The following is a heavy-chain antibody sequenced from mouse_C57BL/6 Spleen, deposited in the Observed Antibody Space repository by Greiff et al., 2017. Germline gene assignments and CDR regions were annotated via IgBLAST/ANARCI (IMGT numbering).Heavy chain of an antibody. CDR2: ISNGGGST. CDR3: ARHYYGSSYVGEYFDG. Sequence: EVKLMESGGGLVQPGGSLKLSCAASGFTFSDYYMYWVRQTPEKRLEWVAYISNGGGSTYYPDTVKGRFTISRDNANNTLYLQMSRLKSEDTAMYYCARHYYGSSYVGEYFDGWGTGTTVTVSS. V-gene: IGHV5-12*01. J-gene: IGHJ1*03. CDR1: GFTFSDYY. D-gene: IGHD1-1*01.